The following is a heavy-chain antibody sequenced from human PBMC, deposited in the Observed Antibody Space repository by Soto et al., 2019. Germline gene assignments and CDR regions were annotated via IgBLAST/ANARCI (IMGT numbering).Heavy chain of an antibody. Sequence: PSETLSLTCTVSGGSINSGGYSWTWIRQPSGKGLEWIGFIYHTGTTYYNPSLKSRVTISVDRSKNQFSLKLNSVTAADTAVYYCARGENYYDSSGSSWFDPWGQGALVTVSS. D-gene: IGHD3-22*01. CDR3: ARGENYYDSSGSSWFDP. CDR2: IYHTGTT. CDR1: GGSINSGGYS. V-gene: IGHV4-30-2*01. J-gene: IGHJ5*02.